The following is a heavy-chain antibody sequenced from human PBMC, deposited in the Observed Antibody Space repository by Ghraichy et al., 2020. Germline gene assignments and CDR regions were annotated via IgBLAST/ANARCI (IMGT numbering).Heavy chain of an antibody. CDR2: IYYSGST. CDR3: ARVGGSSKLPGGY. Sequence: SETLSLTCTVSGGTISSYYWSWIRQPPGKGLEWIWYIYYSGSTNYNPSLKSRVTISVDTSKNQFSLKLSSVTAADTAVYYCARVGGSSKLPGGYGGKGTLVTVS. D-gene: IGHD2-15*01. V-gene: IGHV4-59*01. J-gene: IGHJ4*02. CDR1: GGTISSYY.